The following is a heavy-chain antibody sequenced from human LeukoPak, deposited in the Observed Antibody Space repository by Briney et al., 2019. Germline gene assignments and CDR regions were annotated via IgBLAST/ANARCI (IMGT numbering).Heavy chain of an antibody. D-gene: IGHD3-9*01. CDR3: AKWGDFDILTGYYVSDF. CDR2: VPGSGGST. CDR1: GSTFSNYA. J-gene: IGHJ4*02. V-gene: IGHV3-23*01. Sequence: SLRLSCVASGSTFSNYAMSWVRHAPGNRLEWVSAVPGSGGSTYYADSVKGRFTISRDNSRNTLFLQMNSLRAEDTAIYYWAKWGDFDILTGYYVSDFWGQGTLVTVSS.